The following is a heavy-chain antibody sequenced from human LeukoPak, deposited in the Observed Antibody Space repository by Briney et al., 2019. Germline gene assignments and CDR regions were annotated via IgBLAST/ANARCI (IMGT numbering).Heavy chain of an antibody. J-gene: IGHJ4*02. D-gene: IGHD1-26*01. CDR2: INPNSGGT. CDR1: GYTFTGYY. V-gene: IGHV1-2*02. Sequence: ASVKVSCKASGYTFTGYYIHWVRQAPGQGLEWMGWINPNSGGTNYAQKFQGRVTMTRDTSISTAYMELSRLRSDDTAVYYCARSGKWEGEDYFDYWGQGTLVTVSS. CDR3: ARSGKWEGEDYFDY.